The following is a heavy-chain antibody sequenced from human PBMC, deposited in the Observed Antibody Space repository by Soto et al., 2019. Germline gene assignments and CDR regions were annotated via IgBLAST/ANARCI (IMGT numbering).Heavy chain of an antibody. CDR2: TSAHNANT. D-gene: IGHD3-22*01. CDR3: ATERLAYYFDTSGEDFDY. J-gene: IGHJ4*02. V-gene: IGHV1-18*01. Sequence: QVQLVQSGAEVKNPGASVKVSCKASGYIFTSYGISWVRQAPGQGLEWMGWTSAHNANTNYAQKFQGRVTMTTDTSTSTAHMELRSLRSDDTAVYYCATERLAYYFDTSGEDFDYWGQGTLVTVSS. CDR1: GYIFTSYG.